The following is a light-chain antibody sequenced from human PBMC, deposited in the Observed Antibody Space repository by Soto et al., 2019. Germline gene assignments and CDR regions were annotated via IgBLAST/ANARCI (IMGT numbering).Light chain of an antibody. V-gene: IGLV7-43*01. CDR2: STS. Sequence: QAVVTQEPSLTVSPGGTVTLTCASNTGAVTSGFYPNWFQQKPGQPPGTLIFSTSTKHSWTPARFSGSLLGGKAALTLSGVEPEDEADYYCLLFFGAAQVGVFGGGTKLTVL. J-gene: IGLJ2*01. CDR1: TGAVTSGFY. CDR3: LLFFGAAQVGV.